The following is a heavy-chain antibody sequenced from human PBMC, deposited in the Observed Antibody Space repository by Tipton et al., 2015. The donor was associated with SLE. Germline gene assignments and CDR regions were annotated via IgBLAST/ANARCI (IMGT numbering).Heavy chain of an antibody. V-gene: IGHV4-30-2*01. CDR3: ASRGVPDAFDI. Sequence: TLSLTCAVSGGSISSGGYSWSWIRQPPGKGLGWIGYVYHSGSTYYNPSLKSRVTISVDRSKNQFSLKLSSVTAADTAVYYCASRGVPDAFDIWGQGTMVTVSS. J-gene: IGHJ3*02. D-gene: IGHD3-10*01. CDR1: GGSISSGGYS. CDR2: VYHSGST.